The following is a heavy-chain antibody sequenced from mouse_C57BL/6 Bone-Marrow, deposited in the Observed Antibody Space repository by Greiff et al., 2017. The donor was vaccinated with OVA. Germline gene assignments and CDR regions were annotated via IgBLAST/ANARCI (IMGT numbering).Heavy chain of an antibody. Sequence: VQGVESGAELARPGASVKMSCKASGYTFTSYTMHWVKQRPGQGLEWIGYINPSSGYTKYNQKFKDKATLTADKSSSTAYMQLSSLTSEDSAVYYCARYYSKSYWYFDVWGTGTTVTVSS. V-gene: IGHV1-4*01. D-gene: IGHD2-5*01. CDR1: GYTFTSYT. CDR2: INPSSGYT. CDR3: ARYYSKSYWYFDV. J-gene: IGHJ1*03.